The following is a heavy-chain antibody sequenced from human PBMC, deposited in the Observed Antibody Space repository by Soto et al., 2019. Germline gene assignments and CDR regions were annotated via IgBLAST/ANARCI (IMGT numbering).Heavy chain of an antibody. CDR1: GYTLTELS. J-gene: IGHJ6*02. V-gene: IGHV1-24*01. CDR2: FDPEDGET. D-gene: IGHD6-19*01. Sequence: QVQLVQSGAEVKKPGASVKVSCKVSGYTLTELSMHWVRQAPGKGLEWMGGFDPEDGETIYEQKFQGRVTMTEDTSTDTAYMELSSLRSEDTAVYYCATYLRYSSGNYYYYGMDVWGQGTTFTVSS. CDR3: ATYLRYSSGNYYYYGMDV.